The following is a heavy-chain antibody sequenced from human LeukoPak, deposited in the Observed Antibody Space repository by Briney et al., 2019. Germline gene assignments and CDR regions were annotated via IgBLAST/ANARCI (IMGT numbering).Heavy chain of an antibody. J-gene: IGHJ3*02. CDR2: IYYSGST. Sequence: SETLSLTCPVSGGSISSYYWSWIRQPPGKGLEWIGYIYYSGSTNYNPSPKSRVTISVDTSKNQFSLKLSSVTAADTAVYYCARAGDGYKRKKAFDIWGQGTMVTVSS. CDR1: GGSISSYY. V-gene: IGHV4-59*01. D-gene: IGHD5-24*01. CDR3: ARAGDGYKRKKAFDI.